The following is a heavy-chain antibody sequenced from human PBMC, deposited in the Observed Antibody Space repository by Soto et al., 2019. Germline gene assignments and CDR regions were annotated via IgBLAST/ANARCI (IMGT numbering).Heavy chain of an antibody. CDR2: ISWNIGSI. D-gene: IGHD1-1*01. J-gene: IGHJ5*02. CDR1: SFTFDNYG. Sequence: SLRLSCAASSFTFDNYGMHWVRQAPGKGLEWVSGISWNIGSIGYADSVKGRFIISRDNAKNSLYLQMNNLRPEDTAFYFCAKVSTTHTFGPLDPWGQGTLVTVSS. CDR3: AKVSTTHTFGPLDP. V-gene: IGHV3-9*01.